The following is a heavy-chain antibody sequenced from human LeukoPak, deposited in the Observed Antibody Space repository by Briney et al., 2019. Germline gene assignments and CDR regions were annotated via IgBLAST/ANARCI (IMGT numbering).Heavy chain of an antibody. CDR1: GFTFSSYE. CDR3: ARDFHYDYVWGSYRSRGPFDY. CDR2: ISSSGSTI. V-gene: IGHV3-48*03. Sequence: PGGSLRLSCPASGFTFSSYEMNWVRQAPGKGLEWVSYISSSGSTIYYADSVKGRFTISRDNAKNSLYLQMNSLRAEDTAVYYCARDFHYDYVWGSYRSRGPFDYWGQGTLVTVSS. D-gene: IGHD3-16*02. J-gene: IGHJ4*02.